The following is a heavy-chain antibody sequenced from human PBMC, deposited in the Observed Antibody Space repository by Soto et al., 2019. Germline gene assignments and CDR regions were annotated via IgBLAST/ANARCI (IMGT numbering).Heavy chain of an antibody. J-gene: IGHJ4*02. CDR2: ISWNSGSI. V-gene: IGHV3-9*01. CDR3: AKDMAGIRSDRGFDY. Sequence: EVQLVESGGGLVQPGRSQRLSCAASGFTFDDYAMHWVRQAPGKGLEWVSGISWNSGSIGYADSVKGRFTISRDNAKNSLYLQMNSLRAEDTALYYCAKDMAGIRSDRGFDYWGQGTLVTVSS. D-gene: IGHD3-10*01. CDR1: GFTFDDYA.